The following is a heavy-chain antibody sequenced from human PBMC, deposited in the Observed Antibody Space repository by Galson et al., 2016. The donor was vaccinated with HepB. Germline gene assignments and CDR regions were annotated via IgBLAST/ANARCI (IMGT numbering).Heavy chain of an antibody. CDR2: INPNTGGT. D-gene: IGHD3-22*01. CDR3: ARVARRLTMTAVVTEYWYFDL. J-gene: IGHJ2*01. CDR1: GYTLTGYY. V-gene: IGHV1-2*06. Sequence: SVKVSCKASGYTLTGYYMHWVRQAPGQGLEWVGRINPNTGGTKYAQEFQGRVTMTRDTSISTAYMELSSLRSDDTAVYYCARVARRLTMTAVVTEYWYFDLWGRGTLVAVSS.